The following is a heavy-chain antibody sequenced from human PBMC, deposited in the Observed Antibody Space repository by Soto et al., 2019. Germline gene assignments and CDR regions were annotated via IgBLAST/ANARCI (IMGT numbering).Heavy chain of an antibody. V-gene: IGHV3-30-3*01. D-gene: IGHD3-10*01. Sequence: GSLRLSCAASGFTFSSYAMHWVRQAPGKGLEWVAVISYDGSNKYYADSVKGRFTISRDNSKNTLYLQMNSLRAEDTAVYYCARELLLWFGESAYYYGMDVWGQGTTVTVSS. CDR3: ARELLLWFGESAYYYGMDV. J-gene: IGHJ6*02. CDR1: GFTFSSYA. CDR2: ISYDGSNK.